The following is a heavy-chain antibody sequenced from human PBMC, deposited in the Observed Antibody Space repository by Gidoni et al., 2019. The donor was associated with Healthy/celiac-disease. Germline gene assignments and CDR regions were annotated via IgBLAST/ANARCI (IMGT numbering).Heavy chain of an antibody. V-gene: IGHV3-15*07. J-gene: IGHJ2*01. Sequence: EVQLVESGGGLVKPGGSLRLSCAASGFTFSNAWMNWVRQAPGTGLEWVGRIKSKTDGGTTDYAAPVKGRFTISRDDSKNTLYLQMNSLKTEDTAVYYCTTSTTVTSRFYWYFDLWGRGTLVTVSS. CDR2: IKSKTDGGTT. CDR1: GFTFSNAW. D-gene: IGHD4-17*01. CDR3: TTSTTVTSRFYWYFDL.